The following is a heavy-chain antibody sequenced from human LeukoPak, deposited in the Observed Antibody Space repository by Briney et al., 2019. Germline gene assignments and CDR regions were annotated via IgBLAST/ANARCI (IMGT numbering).Heavy chain of an antibody. J-gene: IGHJ4*02. V-gene: IGHV4-4*07. Sequence: SETLSLTCTVSGGSISSYYWSWIRQPAGKGLEWIGRIYTSGSTNYNPSLKSRVTMSVDTSKNQFSLKLSSVTAADTAVYYCARATPGYCSGGSCLYYFDYWGQGTLVTVSS. D-gene: IGHD2-15*01. CDR2: IYTSGST. CDR1: GGSISSYY. CDR3: ARATPGYCSGGSCLYYFDY.